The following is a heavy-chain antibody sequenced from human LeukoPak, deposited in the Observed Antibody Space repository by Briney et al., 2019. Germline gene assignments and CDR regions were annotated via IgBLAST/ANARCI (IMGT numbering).Heavy chain of an antibody. CDR1: GFTFSNYA. D-gene: IGHD3-22*01. CDR2: IVGSDGNT. V-gene: IGHV3-23*01. Sequence: GGSLRLSCTASGFTFSNYAMNWVRQAPGKGLEWVSAIVGSDGNTYYADSVKGRFTISRDNAKNSLYLQMNSLRDEDTAVYYCARDPDNSYYYDSSGYYGFDYWGQGTLVTVSS. J-gene: IGHJ4*02. CDR3: ARDPDNSYYYDSSGYYGFDY.